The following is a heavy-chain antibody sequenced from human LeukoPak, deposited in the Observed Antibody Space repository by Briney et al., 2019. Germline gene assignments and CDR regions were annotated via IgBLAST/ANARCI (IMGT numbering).Heavy chain of an antibody. J-gene: IGHJ4*02. CDR2: IYYSWNT. Sequence: SETLSLTCTVSGGSISSGGYSWSWIRQHPGKGLEWIGYIYYSWNTYYNPSLKSRHTLSVHTSKHQFSLKLSSVTAADTAVYYCARSTTDYLLFDYWGQGTLVTVSS. CDR3: ARSTTDYLLFDY. CDR1: GGSISSGGYS. V-gene: IGHV4-31*03. D-gene: IGHD5-12*01.